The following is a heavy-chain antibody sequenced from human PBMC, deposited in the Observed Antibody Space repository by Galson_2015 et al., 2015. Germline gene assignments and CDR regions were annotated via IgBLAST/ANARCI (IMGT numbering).Heavy chain of an antibody. CDR3: ARDQGPGYYDSSGYYTPFDY. CDR2: INAGNGNT. D-gene: IGHD3-22*01. V-gene: IGHV1-3*01. CDR1: GYTFTSYA. Sequence: SVKVSCKASGYTFTSYAMHWVRQAPGQGLEWMGWINAGNGNTKYSQKFQGRVTITRDTSASTAYMELSSLRSEDTAVYYCARDQGPGYYDSSGYYTPFDYWGQGTLVTVSS. J-gene: IGHJ4*02.